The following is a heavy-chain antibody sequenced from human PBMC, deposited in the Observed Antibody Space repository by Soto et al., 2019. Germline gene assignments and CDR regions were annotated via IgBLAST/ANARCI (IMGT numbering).Heavy chain of an antibody. CDR1: GFTFSNYA. Sequence: QVQLVESGGGVVQPGRSLRLSCAASGFTFSNYAIHLVRQAPGKGLEWVAVLSYDGNNIHYADSVKGRFTVSRDNSKNTLFLQMNSLRPEDTALYYCARGPIGDAAMVTNYFDYWGQGTLVTVSS. J-gene: IGHJ4*02. D-gene: IGHD5-18*01. V-gene: IGHV3-30-3*01. CDR3: ARGPIGDAAMVTNYFDY. CDR2: LSYDGNNI.